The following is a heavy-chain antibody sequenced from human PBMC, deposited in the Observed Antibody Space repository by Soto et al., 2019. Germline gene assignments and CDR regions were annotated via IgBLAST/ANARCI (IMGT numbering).Heavy chain of an antibody. CDR2: ILPIFRTA. CDR3: ARGAEGPADYNCFDP. V-gene: IGHV1-69*06. D-gene: IGHD2-15*01. J-gene: IGHJ5*02. CDR1: GGSFDGQS. Sequence: QVQLVQSGAEVKKPGSSVKVSCQVSGGSFDGQSIIWVRQAPGQGLEWMGGILPIFRTATYAQRFQGRVTITADKLTTTAYMELTSLRSDDTAVYYCARGAEGPADYNCFDPWGQGTLVTVSS.